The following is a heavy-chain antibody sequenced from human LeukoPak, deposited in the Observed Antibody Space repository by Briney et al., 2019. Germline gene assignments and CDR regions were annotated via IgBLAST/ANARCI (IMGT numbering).Heavy chain of an antibody. CDR2: IIPIFGTA. V-gene: IGHV1-69*05. D-gene: IGHD3-10*01. Sequence: SVKVSYKASGGTFSSYAISWVRQAPGQGLEWMGGIIPIFGTANYAQKFQGRVTITTDESTSTAYMELSSLRSEDTAVYYCARGETPYGSGSYYPVNYYYYMDVWGKGTTVTVSS. J-gene: IGHJ6*03. CDR1: GGTFSSYA. CDR3: ARGETPYGSGSYYPVNYYYYMDV.